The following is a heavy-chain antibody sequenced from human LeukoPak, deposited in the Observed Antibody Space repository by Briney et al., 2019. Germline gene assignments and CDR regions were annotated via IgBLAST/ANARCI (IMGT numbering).Heavy chain of an antibody. D-gene: IGHD5-24*01. CDR3: ARGPSRDGYNFNY. J-gene: IGHJ4*02. V-gene: IGHV1-2*02. CDR1: GYTFTSYY. CDR2: INPNSGGT. Sequence: ASVKVSCKASGYTFTSYYMHWVRQAPGQGLEWMGWINPNSGGTNYAQKFQGRVTMTRDTSISTAYMELSRLRSDDTAVYYCARGPSRDGYNFNYWGQGTLVTVSS.